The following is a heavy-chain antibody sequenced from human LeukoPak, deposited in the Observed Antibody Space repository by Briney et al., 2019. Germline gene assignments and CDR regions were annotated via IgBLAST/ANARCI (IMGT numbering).Heavy chain of an antibody. J-gene: IGHJ4*02. CDR2: IIPILGIA. V-gene: IGHV1-69*04. Sequence: GASVKVSFKASGGTFSSYAISWVRQAPGQGLEWMGRIIPILGIANYAQKFQGRVTITADKSTSTTYMELSSLRSEDTAVYYCARDRRDGYKGSFDYWGQGTLVTVSS. CDR1: GGTFSSYA. CDR3: ARDRRDGYKGSFDY. D-gene: IGHD5-24*01.